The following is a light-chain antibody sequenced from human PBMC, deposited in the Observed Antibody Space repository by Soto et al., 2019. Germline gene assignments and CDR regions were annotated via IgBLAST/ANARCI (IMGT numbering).Light chain of an antibody. Sequence: EIVMTQSPAPLSVSPGERATLSCRASQSVSSNLAWYQQKPGQAPRLLIYGASTRATGIPARFSGSGSGTEFTLTISSLQSEDFAVYYCQQYNNWPTTFGPGTKVDIK. CDR3: QQYNNWPTT. CDR2: GAS. V-gene: IGKV3-15*01. CDR1: QSVSSN. J-gene: IGKJ3*01.